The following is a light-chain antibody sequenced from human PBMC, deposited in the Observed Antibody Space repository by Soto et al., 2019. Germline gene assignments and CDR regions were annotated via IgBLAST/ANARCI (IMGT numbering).Light chain of an antibody. J-gene: IGKJ5*01. Sequence: DIQMTQSPSSLSASVGDRVTITCRASQSISSYLNWYQHKPGKAHKLLIYAASSLKSGVPSRFSGSGSGTDFTLTISSLQPEAFATYYCQQSYSTSTLGQGTRLEIK. CDR2: AAS. V-gene: IGKV1-39*01. CDR1: QSISSY. CDR3: QQSYSTST.